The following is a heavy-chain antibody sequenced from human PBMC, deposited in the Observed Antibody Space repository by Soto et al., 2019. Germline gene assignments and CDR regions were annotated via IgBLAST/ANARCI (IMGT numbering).Heavy chain of an antibody. J-gene: IGHJ6*02. V-gene: IGHV4-31*03. CDR2: IDYSGST. CDR1: GGSISSGGYY. CDR3: ARGGRRAPGMDV. Sequence: QVQLQESGPGLVKPSQTLSLTCTVSGGSISSGGYYWSWIRQHPGKGLEWIGYIDYSGSTYYNPSLKGRVTLSVDTSKNQFSLKLSSVTAAATAVYYCARGGRRAPGMDVWGQGTTVTVSS.